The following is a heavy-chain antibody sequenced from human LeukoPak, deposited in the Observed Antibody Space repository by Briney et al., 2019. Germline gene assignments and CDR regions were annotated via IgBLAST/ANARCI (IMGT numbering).Heavy chain of an antibody. CDR3: ASSSTSAGAFDI. J-gene: IGHJ3*02. CDR1: GGSISSHY. Sequence: PWETLSLTCTVSGGSISSHYWSWIRQPPGKGLEWIGYIYYSGSTNYNPSLKSRVTISVDTSKNQFSLKLSSVTAADTAVYYCASSSTSAGAFDIWGQGTMVTVSS. V-gene: IGHV4-59*11. D-gene: IGHD2-2*01. CDR2: IYYSGST.